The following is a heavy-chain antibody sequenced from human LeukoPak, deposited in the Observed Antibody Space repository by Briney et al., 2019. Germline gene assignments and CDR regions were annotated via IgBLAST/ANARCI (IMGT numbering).Heavy chain of an antibody. J-gene: IGHJ4*02. CDR2: INWNGGST. Sequence: GGSLRLSCAASGFTFDDYGMSWVRQAPGKGLEWVSGINWNGGSTGYADSVRGRFTISRDNAKNSLYLQMNSLRAEDTAVYYCASPHDVDTAMVTYDYWGQGTLVTVSS. CDR1: GFTFDDYG. D-gene: IGHD5-18*01. CDR3: ASPHDVDTAMVTYDY. V-gene: IGHV3-20*04.